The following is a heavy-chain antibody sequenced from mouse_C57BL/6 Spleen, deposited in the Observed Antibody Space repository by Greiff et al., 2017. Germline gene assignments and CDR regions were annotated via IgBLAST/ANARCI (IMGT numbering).Heavy chain of an antibody. D-gene: IGHD2-2*01. J-gene: IGHJ1*03. V-gene: IGHV5-2*01. Sequence: EVKLVESGGGLVQPGESLKLSCESNEYEFPSHDMSWVRKTPEKRLELVAAINSDGGSTYYPDTMERRFNISRDNTKKTLYLQMSSLRSEDTALYYCARQGLPSYWYFDVWGTGTTVTVSS. CDR3: ARQGLPSYWYFDV. CDR1: EYEFPSHD. CDR2: INSDGGST.